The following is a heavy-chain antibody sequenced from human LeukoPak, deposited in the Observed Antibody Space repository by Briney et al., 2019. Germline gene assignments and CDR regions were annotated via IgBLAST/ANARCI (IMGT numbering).Heavy chain of an antibody. J-gene: IGHJ4*02. CDR2: IYYSGST. CDR3: AGQALWFFDH. CDR1: GGSISRYY. V-gene: IGHV4-59*08. D-gene: IGHD2-21*01. Sequence: PSETLSLTCTVSGGSISRYYWSWIRQPPGKGLEWIGYIYYSGSTNYNPSLKSRVTISVDTSKNQFSLKLSSVTAADTAVYYCAGQALWFFDHWGQGTLVTVSS.